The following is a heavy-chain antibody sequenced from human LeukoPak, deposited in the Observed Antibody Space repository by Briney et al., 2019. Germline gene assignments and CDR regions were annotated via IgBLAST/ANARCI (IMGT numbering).Heavy chain of an antibody. V-gene: IGHV3-23*01. J-gene: IGHJ4*02. CDR3: AKGARYCSGGSCYIYYFDY. D-gene: IGHD2-15*01. CDR1: GFTFSSYG. Sequence: PGGSLRLSCAASGFTFSSYGMTWVRQAPGKGLEWVSAVSGSGGSTYHADSVEGRFTISRDNSKNTLYLQMNSLRAEDTAVYYCAKGARYCSGGSCYIYYFDYWGQGTLVTVSS. CDR2: VSGSGGST.